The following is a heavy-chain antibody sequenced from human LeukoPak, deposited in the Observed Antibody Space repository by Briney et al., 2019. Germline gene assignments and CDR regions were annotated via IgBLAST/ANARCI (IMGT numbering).Heavy chain of an antibody. CDR1: GYTFTGYY. CDR3: ARDGVGYYDSSGYYYFQH. J-gene: IGHJ1*01. D-gene: IGHD3-22*01. V-gene: IGHV1-2*02. CDR2: INPNSGGT. Sequence: PGESLKVSCKASGYTFTGYYMHWVRQAPGQGLEWMGWINPNSGGTNYAQKFQGRVTMTRDTSISTAYMELSRLRSDDTAVYYCARDGVGYYDSSGYYYFQHWGQGTLVTVSS.